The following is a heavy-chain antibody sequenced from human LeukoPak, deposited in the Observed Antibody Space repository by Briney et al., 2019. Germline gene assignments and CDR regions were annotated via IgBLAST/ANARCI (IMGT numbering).Heavy chain of an antibody. CDR2: IYSGGST. Sequence: PGGSLRLSCAASGFTVSSNYMSWVRQAPGKGLEWVSVIYSGGSTYYADSVKGRVTISRGNSKSTFYIQMNSLRAEDTAVYYCARAKPKNMVRGLIMRRESRYYFDYWGQGTLVTVSS. CDR1: GFTVSSNY. CDR3: ARAKPKNMVRGLIMRRESRYYFDY. V-gene: IGHV3-53*01. J-gene: IGHJ4*02. D-gene: IGHD3-10*01.